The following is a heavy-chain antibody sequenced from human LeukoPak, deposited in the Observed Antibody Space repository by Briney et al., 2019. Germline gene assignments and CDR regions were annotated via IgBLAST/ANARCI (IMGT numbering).Heavy chain of an antibody. J-gene: IGHJ4*02. CDR1: GFIFDDYW. V-gene: IGHV3-7*01. D-gene: IGHD2-15*01. CDR3: AREGYCSGGSCYYKY. Sequence: GGPLRLSCAASGFIFDDYWMSGVRQAPGKGREGVANIKKDGSEKYYVDSVKGRFTISRDNAKNSLYLQMNGLRAEDSAVYYCAREGYCSGGSCYYKYWGQGTLVTVSS. CDR2: IKKDGSEK.